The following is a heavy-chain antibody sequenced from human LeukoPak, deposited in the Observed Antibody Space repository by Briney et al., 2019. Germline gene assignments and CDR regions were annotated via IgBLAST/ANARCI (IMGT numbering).Heavy chain of an antibody. Sequence: AETLSLTCTVSGVSISCYYWSWIRQHPGKRLGCIGYIYYSGSSNYTPSLKSRVTISVDTSKNQFSLKLSSVTAADTAVYYCARVGSSGWYYMDVWGKGTTVTVSS. D-gene: IGHD6-19*01. CDR2: IYYSGSS. J-gene: IGHJ6*03. CDR3: ARVGSSGWYYMDV. CDR1: GVSISCYY. V-gene: IGHV4-59*01.